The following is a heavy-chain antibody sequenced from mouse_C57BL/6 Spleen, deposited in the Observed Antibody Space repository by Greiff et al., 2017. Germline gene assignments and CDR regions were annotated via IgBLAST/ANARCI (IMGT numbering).Heavy chain of an antibody. J-gene: IGHJ4*01. CDR2: IHPNSGST. CDR3: ARRDSSGYYCAMDY. CDR1: GYTFTSYW. Sequence: QVQLQQPGAELVKPGASVKLSCKASGYTFTSYWMHWVKQRPGQGLEWIGMIHPNSGSTNYNEKFKSKATLTVDKSSSTAYMQLSSLTSEDSAVYYCARRDSSGYYCAMDYWGQGTSVTVSS. D-gene: IGHD3-2*02. V-gene: IGHV1-64*01.